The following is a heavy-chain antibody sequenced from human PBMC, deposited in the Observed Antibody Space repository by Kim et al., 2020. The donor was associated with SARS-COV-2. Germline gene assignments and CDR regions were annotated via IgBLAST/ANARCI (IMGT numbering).Heavy chain of an antibody. Sequence: ASVKVSCKTSGYTFTRYYMHWMRQAPGQGLEWMGMINPSAGATNYAQKFQGRVSITRDTSTTTVYMELSSLRSDDTAVYYCVRELVGGYFDYWGQGTLVTVSS. V-gene: IGHV1-46*01. CDR1: GYTFTRYY. J-gene: IGHJ4*02. D-gene: IGHD2-15*01. CDR2: INPSAGAT. CDR3: VRELVGGYFDY.